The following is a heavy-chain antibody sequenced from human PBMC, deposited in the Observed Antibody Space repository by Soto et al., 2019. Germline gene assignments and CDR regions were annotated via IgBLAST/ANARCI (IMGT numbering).Heavy chain of an antibody. CDR1: RFTFSSYG. CDR3: AKFPFWFDP. D-gene: IGHD2-21*01. V-gene: IGHV3-48*01. CDR2: ISSSSTTI. J-gene: IGHJ5*02. Sequence: GGSLRLSCAASRFTFSSYGMNWVRQAPGKGLEWVSYISSSSTTIYYAESVKGRFTISRDNAKNSLYLQMNSLRAEDTAVYYCAKFPFWFDPWGQGTLVTVYS.